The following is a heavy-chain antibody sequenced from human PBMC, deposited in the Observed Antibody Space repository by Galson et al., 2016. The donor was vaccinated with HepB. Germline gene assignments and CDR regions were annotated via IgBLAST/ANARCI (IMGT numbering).Heavy chain of an antibody. CDR2: FYRDDDR. CDR1: GFSLTTGRVG. Sequence: PALVKPTQTLTLTCTFSGFSLTTGRVGVGWIRQPPGKALEWLALFYRDDDRRYNPSLKSRLTITTDPSRGQVILTMTNMDPVDTATYYCAYRGSAGYFSGFDPWGQGTQVTVSS. J-gene: IGHJ5*02. D-gene: IGHD3-9*01. V-gene: IGHV2-5*02. CDR3: AYRGSAGYFSGFDP.